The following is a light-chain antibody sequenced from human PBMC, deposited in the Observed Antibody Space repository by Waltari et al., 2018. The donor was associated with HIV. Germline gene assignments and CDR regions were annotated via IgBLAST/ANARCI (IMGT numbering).Light chain of an antibody. J-gene: IGLJ1*01. CDR3: ATWDGSLGGVYV. CDR2: RDN. CDR1: TSNVGSNF. Sequence: QSVLTQPPSASGTPGQRVTISCSGTTSNVGSNFVSWYQQIPGTAPKLLIYRDNRRPSGVPDRFSGSKSGASASLAISGLRSEDEGDYYCATWDGSLGGVYVFGTGTKVTVL. V-gene: IGLV1-47*01.